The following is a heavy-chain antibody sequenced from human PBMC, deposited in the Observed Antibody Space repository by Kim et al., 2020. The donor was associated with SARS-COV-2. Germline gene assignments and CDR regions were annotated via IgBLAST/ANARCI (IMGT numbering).Heavy chain of an antibody. Sequence: GGSLRLSCAASGFTFSSYWMSWVRQAPGKGLEWVANIKQDGSEKYYVDSVKGRFTISRDNAKNSLYLQMNSLRAEDTAVYYCARVWGIAAAGPFDYWGQGTLVTVSS. V-gene: IGHV3-7*01. J-gene: IGHJ4*02. CDR2: IKQDGSEK. D-gene: IGHD6-13*01. CDR3: ARVWGIAAAGPFDY. CDR1: GFTFSSYW.